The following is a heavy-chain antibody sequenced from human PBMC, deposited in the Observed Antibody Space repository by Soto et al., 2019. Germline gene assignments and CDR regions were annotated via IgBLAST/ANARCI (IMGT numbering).Heavy chain of an antibody. CDR3: AREGSYGYGYDAFDI. D-gene: IGHD5-18*01. J-gene: IGHJ3*02. CDR2: IYYSGST. CDR1: GGSISSGGYY. V-gene: IGHV4-31*03. Sequence: PSETLSLTFTVSGGSISSGGYYWSWIRQHPGKGLEWIGYIYYSGSTYYNPSLKSRVTISVDTSKNQFSLKLSSVTAADTAVYYCAREGSYGYGYDAFDIWGQGTMVTVSS.